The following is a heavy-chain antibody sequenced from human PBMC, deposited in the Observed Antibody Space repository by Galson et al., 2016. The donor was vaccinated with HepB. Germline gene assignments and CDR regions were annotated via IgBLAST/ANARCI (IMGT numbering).Heavy chain of an antibody. CDR3: ARGRAGFQVPLAP. Sequence: SETLSLTCTVDGGSVVGYYWTWIRQSPGKRLEWIGEIDAGGSNTYNPSVKGRVTISLDRSTTSISLKLTSVTAADMGLYFCARGRAGFQVPLAPWGLETLVTVTS. CDR1: GGSVVGYY. V-gene: IGHV4-34*01. J-gene: IGHJ5*02. CDR2: IDAGGSN.